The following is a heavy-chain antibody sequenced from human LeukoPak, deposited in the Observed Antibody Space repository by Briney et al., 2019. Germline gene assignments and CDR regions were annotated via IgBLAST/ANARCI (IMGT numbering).Heavy chain of an antibody. D-gene: IGHD2-2*01. CDR3: AKDRHQLPNYYMDV. CDR1: GITFSSYS. Sequence: LSGGSLRLSYVASGITFSSYSMNWVRQAPGKGLEWVSYISSFSGTVNYADSVKGRFTISRDNAKNSLYLQMNSLRAEDTAVYYCAKDRHQLPNYYMDVWGKGTTVTISS. CDR2: ISSFSGTV. J-gene: IGHJ6*03. V-gene: IGHV3-48*01.